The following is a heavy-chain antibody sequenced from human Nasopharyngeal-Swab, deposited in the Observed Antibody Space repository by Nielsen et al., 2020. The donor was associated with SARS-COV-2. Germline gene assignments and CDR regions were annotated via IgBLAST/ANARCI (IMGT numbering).Heavy chain of an antibody. J-gene: IGHJ4*02. Sequence: GGSLRLSCAASGFTFSSYAMSWVRQAPGKGLEWVSAISGSGGSTYYADSVKGRFTISRDNSKNTLYLQMNSLRAEDTAVYYCAKDSVRYYDFWSGYYQPTFDYWGQGTLVTVSS. D-gene: IGHD3-3*01. CDR2: ISGSGGST. CDR3: AKDSVRYYDFWSGYYQPTFDY. V-gene: IGHV3-23*01. CDR1: GFTFSSYA.